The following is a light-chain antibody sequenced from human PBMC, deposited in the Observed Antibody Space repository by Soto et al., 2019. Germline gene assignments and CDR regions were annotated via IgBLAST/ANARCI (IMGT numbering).Light chain of an antibody. CDR3: QQRDNWPPTWT. CDR1: QSVSSSY. Sequence: EIGLTQSPGTLSLSPGERATLSCRASQSVSSSYLAWYQQKPGQAPRLLIYGAPSRATGIPDRFSGTGSGTDFTLTISSLEPEDFAVYYCQQRDNWPPTWTFGQGTKVDI. V-gene: IGKV3D-20*02. CDR2: GAP. J-gene: IGKJ1*01.